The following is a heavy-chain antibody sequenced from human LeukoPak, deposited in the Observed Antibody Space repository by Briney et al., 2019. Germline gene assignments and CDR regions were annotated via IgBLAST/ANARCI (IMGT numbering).Heavy chain of an antibody. V-gene: IGHV4-39*01. CDR1: DGSISSNSYY. CDR2: ISYSGRT. CDR3: ARHDVTEVAFGI. J-gene: IGHJ3*02. Sequence: SETLSLTCTVSDGSISSNSYYWGWIRQPPGKGLEWIGSISYSGRTYYNPPLKSRVTISVDTSKNQLSLKVGSVTAADTAVYYCARHDVTEVAFGIWGQGTMVTVSS.